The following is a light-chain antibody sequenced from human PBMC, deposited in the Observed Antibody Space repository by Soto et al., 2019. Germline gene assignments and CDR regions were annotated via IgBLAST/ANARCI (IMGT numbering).Light chain of an antibody. CDR3: QQRSNWPPYT. V-gene: IGKV3-11*01. CDR1: QSVSSY. CDR2: DAS. Sequence: EIVLTQSPATLSLSPGERATLSCRASQSVSSYLAWYQQKPGQAPRLLIYDASNRATGIPARFSGSGSGTDFTLTISSLEPEDFEVYYCQQRSNWPPYTFGHGTKLEIK. J-gene: IGKJ2*01.